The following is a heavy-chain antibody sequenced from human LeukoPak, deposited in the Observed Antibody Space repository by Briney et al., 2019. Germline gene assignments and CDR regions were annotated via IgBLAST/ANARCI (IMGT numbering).Heavy chain of an antibody. CDR2: INWNGGST. CDR1: GFTFDDYG. J-gene: IGHJ4*02. V-gene: IGHV3-20*01. CDR3: ARGRGTGFYFDY. D-gene: IGHD2-8*02. Sequence: GGSLRLSRAASGFTFDDYGMSWVRQAPGKGLEWVSGINWNGGSTGYADSVKGRFTISRDNAKNSLYLQMNSLRAEDTVLYHCARGRGTGFYFDYWGQGTLVTVSS.